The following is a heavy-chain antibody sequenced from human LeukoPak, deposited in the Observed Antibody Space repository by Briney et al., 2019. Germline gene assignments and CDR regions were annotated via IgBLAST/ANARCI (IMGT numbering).Heavy chain of an antibody. D-gene: IGHD1-14*01. J-gene: IGHJ6*03. CDR1: GGSISSGSYY. CDR2: IYTSGST. V-gene: IGHV4-61*02. CDR3: ARLLTLNHAPYYYYYMDV. Sequence: SQTLSLTCTVFGGSISSGSYYWSWIRQPAGKGLEWIGRIYTSGSTNYNPSLKSRVTISVDTSKNQFSLKLSSVTAADTAVYYCARLLTLNHAPYYYYYMDVWGKGTTVTVSS.